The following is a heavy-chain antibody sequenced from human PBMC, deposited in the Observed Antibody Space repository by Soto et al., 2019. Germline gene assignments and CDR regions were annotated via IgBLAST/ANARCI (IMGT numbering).Heavy chain of an antibody. CDR2: ISAYKGDT. D-gene: IGHD6-19*01. CDR1: GYIFTSYG. Sequence: SVKVSCMASGYIFTSYGISWVRLAPGQGLEWMGWISAYKGDTKYEQKLQGRVTMTTDTSTRTAYMAMRSPTSDGTDVYYWARVAVGGTSPPPHGFDYRGQGRPVTGAS. J-gene: IGHJ4*02. V-gene: IGHV1-18*01. CDR3: ARVAVGGTSPPPHGFDY.